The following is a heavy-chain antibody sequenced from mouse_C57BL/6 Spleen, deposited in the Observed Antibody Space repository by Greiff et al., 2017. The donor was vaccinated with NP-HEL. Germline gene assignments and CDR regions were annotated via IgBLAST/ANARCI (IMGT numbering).Heavy chain of an antibody. CDR3: ARDIYSNYLDY. V-gene: IGHV5-4*01. D-gene: IGHD2-5*01. Sequence: EVKLMESGGGLVKPGGSLKLSCAASGFTFSSYAMSWVRQTPEKRLEWVATISDGGSYTYYPDNVKGRFTISRDNAKNNLYLQMSHLKSEDTAMYYCARDIYSNYLDYWGQGTTLTVSS. J-gene: IGHJ2*01. CDR1: GFTFSSYA. CDR2: ISDGGSYT.